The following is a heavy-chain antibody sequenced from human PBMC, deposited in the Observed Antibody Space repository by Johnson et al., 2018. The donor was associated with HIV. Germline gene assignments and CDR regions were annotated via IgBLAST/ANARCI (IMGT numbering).Heavy chain of an antibody. J-gene: IGHJ3*01. CDR1: GFSFSGYW. CDR3: GRGGGDYYRDGFDL. Sequence: VQLVESGGGLIQPGGSLRLSCAASGFSFSGYWMHWVRQAPGKGLVWFSRINSDGSAPDYSASVKGRFTVSRDNTKNTLYGQMNSLRVEDTAVYYCGRGGGDYYRDGFDLWGQGTVVTVSS. CDR2: INSDGSAP. D-gene: IGHD1-26*01. V-gene: IGHV3-74*02.